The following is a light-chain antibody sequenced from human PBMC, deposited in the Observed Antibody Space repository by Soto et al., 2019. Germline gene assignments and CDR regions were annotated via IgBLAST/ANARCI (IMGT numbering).Light chain of an antibody. V-gene: IGKV1-39*01. CDR2: AAS. CDR3: QQSHSNPRT. CDR1: ESIINY. J-gene: IGKJ1*01. Sequence: DIQMTQSPSSLSASVGDIVTITCRASESIINYLNWYQQKPGKAPKLLIYAASSLQSGVPSRFRGSGSATDFTLTITNLQPEDFATYLCQQSHSNPRTFGQGTKVDIK.